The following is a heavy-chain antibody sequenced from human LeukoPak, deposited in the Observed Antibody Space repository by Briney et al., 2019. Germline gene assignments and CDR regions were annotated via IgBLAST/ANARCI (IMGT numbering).Heavy chain of an antibody. CDR2: IHYSGST. J-gene: IGHJ6*04. V-gene: IGHV4-59*01. D-gene: IGHD2-2*01. CDR1: GGSISSYY. Sequence: SETLSLTCTVAGGSISSYYWSWIRQPPGKGLEWIGCIHYSGSTNYNPSLKSRVTISVDTSKNQFSLKLSSVTAADTAVYYCARVGPGYCSSTSCSTHQYYYYGMDVWGKGTTVTVSS. CDR3: ARVGPGYCSSTSCSTHQYYYYGMDV.